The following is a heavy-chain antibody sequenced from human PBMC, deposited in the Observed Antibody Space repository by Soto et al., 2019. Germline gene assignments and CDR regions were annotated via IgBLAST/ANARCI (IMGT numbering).Heavy chain of an antibody. Sequence: PSETLSLTCAVSGYSISSGYYWGWIRQPPGKGLEWIGSIYHSGSTYYNPSLKSRVTISVDTSKNQFSLKLSSVTAADTAVYYCARDRIFGVVNVNWFDPWGQGTLVTVSS. V-gene: IGHV4-38-2*02. CDR1: GYSISSGYY. CDR2: IYHSGST. J-gene: IGHJ5*02. CDR3: ARDRIFGVVNVNWFDP. D-gene: IGHD3-3*01.